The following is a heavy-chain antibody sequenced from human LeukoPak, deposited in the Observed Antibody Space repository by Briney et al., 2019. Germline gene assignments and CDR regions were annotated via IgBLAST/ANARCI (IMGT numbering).Heavy chain of an antibody. D-gene: IGHD6-13*01. CDR2: IYPGDSDT. CDR1: GCGFTSYW. J-gene: IGHJ4*02. V-gene: IGHV5-51*01. CDR3: ARRGSSSWYYFDY. Sequence: GESLQISCKGSGCGFTSYWIGWGRPKPGKGREWKGMIYPGDSDTRYSPSFQGQVTISADKSISTAYLQWSSLKASDTAMYYCARRGSSSWYYFDYWGQGTLVTVSS.